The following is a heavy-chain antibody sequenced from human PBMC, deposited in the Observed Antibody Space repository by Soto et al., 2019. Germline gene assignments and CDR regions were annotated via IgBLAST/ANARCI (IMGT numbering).Heavy chain of an antibody. CDR2: IYYSGST. D-gene: IGHD6-6*01. CDR3: AKVRDDHSYFFDY. Sequence: KPSETLSLTCTVSGGSISGYYWSWIRQPPGKGLEWIGYIYYSGSTTYNPSLKSPVTISVDTSRNQFSLKLSSVTAADTAVYHCAKVRDDHSYFFDYWGQGTLVTVSS. CDR1: GGSISGYY. J-gene: IGHJ4*02. V-gene: IGHV4-59*01.